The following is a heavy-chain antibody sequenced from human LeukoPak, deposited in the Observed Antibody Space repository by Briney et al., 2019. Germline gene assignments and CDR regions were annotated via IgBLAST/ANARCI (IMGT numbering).Heavy chain of an antibody. D-gene: IGHD3-22*01. CDR2: INSDGSST. V-gene: IGHV3-74*01. Sequence: GWSLRLSCAASGFTFSSYWMHWVRQAPGKGLVWVSRINSDGSSTSYADSVKGRFTISRDNAKNTLYLQMNSLRAEDTAVYYCASGVYYDSSGSMDVWGKGTTVTISS. CDR3: ASGVYYDSSGSMDV. CDR1: GFTFSSYW. J-gene: IGHJ6*03.